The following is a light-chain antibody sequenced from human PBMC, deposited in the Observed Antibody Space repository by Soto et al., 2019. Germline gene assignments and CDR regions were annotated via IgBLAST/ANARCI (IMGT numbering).Light chain of an antibody. CDR2: GAS. CDR1: QGVTTN. V-gene: IGKV3-15*01. J-gene: IGKJ5*01. CDR3: QQYNNWPPT. Sequence: IIVTQSPATLSVSTGERVTLSCRAGQGVTTNFAWYQQKPGQGPRLLIYGASTGAPGIPARFSGDGSGTEFTLTISSLQSEDSAVYYCQQYNNWPPTFGQGTRLEI.